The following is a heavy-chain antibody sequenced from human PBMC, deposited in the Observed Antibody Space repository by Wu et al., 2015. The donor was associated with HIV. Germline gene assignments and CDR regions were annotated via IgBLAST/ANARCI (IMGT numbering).Heavy chain of an antibody. J-gene: IGHJ6*02. V-gene: IGHV1-18*01. CDR2: ISGYNGNT. D-gene: IGHD3-10*01. Sequence: QVQLVQSGAEVKKPGASVKVSCKASGYTFTNYGINWVRQAPGQGLEWMGWISGYNGNTNYAQKLQGRVTMTTDTSTSTAYMEVRSLRSDDTAVYYCARAGGEVRGVILVRYYGMDVWGQGTTVTVSS. CDR3: ARAGGEVRGVILVRYYGMDV. CDR1: GYTFTNYG.